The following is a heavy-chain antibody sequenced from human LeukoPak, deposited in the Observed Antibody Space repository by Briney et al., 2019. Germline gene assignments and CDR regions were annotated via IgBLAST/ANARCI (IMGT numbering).Heavy chain of an antibody. V-gene: IGHV3-23*01. Sequence: GGSLRLSCAASGFTFSSHAMSWVRQGPGKGLEWVSAITGSGGSTYSADSVKGRFTISRDNSKNTLYLQMNSLRAEDTAVYYCASGGVLKDYWGQGTLVTVSS. CDR2: ITGSGGST. J-gene: IGHJ4*02. CDR1: GFTFSSHA. CDR3: ASGGVLKDY. D-gene: IGHD1-26*01.